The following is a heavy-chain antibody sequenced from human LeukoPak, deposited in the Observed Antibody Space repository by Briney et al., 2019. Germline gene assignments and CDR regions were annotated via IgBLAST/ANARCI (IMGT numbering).Heavy chain of an antibody. CDR3: ARRRRGSGSYYYRFDP. CDR2: IDPSDSYT. D-gene: IGHD3-10*01. Sequence: GESLKISCKGSGYSFTSYWISWVRQMPGKGLEWMGRIDPSDSYTNYSPSFQRHVTISADKSISTAYLQWSSLKASDTAMYYCARRRRGSGSYYYRFDPWGQGTLVTVSS. V-gene: IGHV5-10-1*01. J-gene: IGHJ5*02. CDR1: GYSFTSYW.